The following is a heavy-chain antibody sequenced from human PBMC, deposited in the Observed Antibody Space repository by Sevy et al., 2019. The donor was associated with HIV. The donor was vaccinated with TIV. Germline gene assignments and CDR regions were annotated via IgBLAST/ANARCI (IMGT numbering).Heavy chain of an antibody. D-gene: IGHD6-19*01. CDR3: VREPGIAVAGTVY. CDR2: ISSSSSYI. Sequence: GGSLRLSCAASGFTFSSYSMNWVRQAPGKGLEWVSSISSSSSYIYYADSVKGRFTISRDNAKNSLYLQMNSLRAEDTAVYYCVREPGIAVAGTVYWGQGTLVTVSS. J-gene: IGHJ4*02. CDR1: GFTFSSYS. V-gene: IGHV3-21*01.